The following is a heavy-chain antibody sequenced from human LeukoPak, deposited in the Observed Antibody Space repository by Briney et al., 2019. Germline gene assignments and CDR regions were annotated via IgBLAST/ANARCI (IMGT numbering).Heavy chain of an antibody. D-gene: IGHD2-2*01. V-gene: IGHV3-11*01. CDR1: GFTFSDHY. CDR3: ARGDIVVVPVSDY. Sequence: GGSLRLSCAASGFTFSDHYMSWIRQAPGKGLEWVSYISSSGSTIYYADSVKGRFTISRDNAKNSLYLQMNSLRAEDTAVYCCARGDIVVVPVSDYWGQGTLVTVSS. J-gene: IGHJ4*02. CDR2: ISSSGSTI.